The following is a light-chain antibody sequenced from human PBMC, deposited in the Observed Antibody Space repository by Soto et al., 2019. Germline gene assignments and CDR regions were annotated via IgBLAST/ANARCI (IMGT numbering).Light chain of an antibody. V-gene: IGKV1-5*01. Sequence: DIQMTQAPSTLSASVGDRVTITCRASQSISSWLAWYQQKPGKAPKLLIYDASSLESAVSSRFSGSGSGTEFTLTISSLRPDDFATYYRQQYNSYPGTFGEGTKVEIK. J-gene: IGKJ1*01. CDR3: QQYNSYPGT. CDR2: DAS. CDR1: QSISSW.